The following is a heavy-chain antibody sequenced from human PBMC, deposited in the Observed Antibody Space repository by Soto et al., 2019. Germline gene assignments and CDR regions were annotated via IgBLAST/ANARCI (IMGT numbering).Heavy chain of an antibody. CDR2: ITPDDTDP. V-gene: IGHV5-51*01. CDR1: GYSFTTYW. D-gene: IGHD6-13*01. CDR3: ARQNISSWSDDC. Sequence: LGESLTISCQGSGYSFTTYWMVSVRQRPGKGLEWMGTITPDDTDPRYSSSCQGQVTISADKSISTAYRQWSSLKASDAAMYYCARQNISSWSDDCWSQGPLVAVCS. J-gene: IGHJ4*02.